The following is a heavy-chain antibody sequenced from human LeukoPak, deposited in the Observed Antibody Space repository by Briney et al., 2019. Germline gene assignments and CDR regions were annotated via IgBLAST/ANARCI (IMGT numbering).Heavy chain of an antibody. D-gene: IGHD3-22*01. CDR1: GYKFSTYW. CDR3: ARPNITSYYDSSGYDAFDV. CDR2: IYPDDSDT. Sequence: GESLKISCKGSGYKFSTYWVAWVRQMPGKGLEWMGIIYPDDSDTRYSPSFQGQVTISADKSINTAYPQWSSLKASDTAMYFCARPNITSYYDSSGYDAFDVWGQGTLVAVSS. V-gene: IGHV5-51*01. J-gene: IGHJ3*01.